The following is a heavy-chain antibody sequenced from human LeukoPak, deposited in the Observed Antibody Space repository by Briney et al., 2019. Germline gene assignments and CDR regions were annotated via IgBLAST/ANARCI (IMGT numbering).Heavy chain of an antibody. Sequence: ASVKVSCKASGYTFTSYDINWVRQAPGQGLEWVGWINAYNGDTNYAQKLQGRVTMTTDTSTSTAYMELRSLRSDDTAVYYCARGGSSWYPSAFDIWGQGTLVTVSS. V-gene: IGHV1-18*01. CDR1: GYTFTSYD. D-gene: IGHD6-13*01. J-gene: IGHJ3*02. CDR2: INAYNGDT. CDR3: ARGGSSWYPSAFDI.